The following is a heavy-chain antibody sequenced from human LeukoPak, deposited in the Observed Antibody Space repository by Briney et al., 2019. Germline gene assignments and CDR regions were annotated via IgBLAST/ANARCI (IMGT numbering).Heavy chain of an antibody. CDR1: GFTFSSYG. CDR3: AKGGMVVVVAARPNRPYYYYYYMDV. Sequence: GGSLRLSCAASGFTFSSYGMHWVRQAPGKGLEWVAFIRYDGSNKYYADSVKGRFTISRDNSKNTLYLQMNSLRAEDTAVYYCAKGGMVVVVAARPNRPYYYYYYMDVWGKGTTVTISS. V-gene: IGHV3-30*02. CDR2: IRYDGSNK. D-gene: IGHD2-15*01. J-gene: IGHJ6*03.